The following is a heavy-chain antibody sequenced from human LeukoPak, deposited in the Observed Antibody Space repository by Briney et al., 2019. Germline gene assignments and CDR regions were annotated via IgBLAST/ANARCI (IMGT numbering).Heavy chain of an antibody. J-gene: IGHJ5*02. CDR2: INHSGST. D-gene: IGHD2-2*01. Sequence: SETLSLTCAVYGGSFSGYYWSWIRQPPGKGLEWIGEINHSGSTNYNPSLKSRVTISVDTSKNQFSPKLSSVTAADTAVYYRARGGFVVVPAAMGNWFDPWGQGTLVTVSS. CDR3: ARGGFVVVPAAMGNWFDP. V-gene: IGHV4-34*01. CDR1: GGSFSGYY.